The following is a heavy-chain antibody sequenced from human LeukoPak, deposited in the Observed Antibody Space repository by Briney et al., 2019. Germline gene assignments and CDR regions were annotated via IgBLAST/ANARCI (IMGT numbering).Heavy chain of an antibody. CDR2: ISSSSSYI. J-gene: IGHJ4*02. D-gene: IGHD6-13*01. CDR3: ARDRGSSSRLLNYLDY. V-gene: IGHV3-21*01. CDR1: GFTFSSYS. Sequence: PGGSLRLSCAASGFTFSSYSMNWVRQAPGKGLEWVSSISSSSSYIYYADSVKGRFTISRDNAKNSLYLQMNSLRAEDTAVYYCARDRGSSSRLLNYLDYWGQGTLVTVSS.